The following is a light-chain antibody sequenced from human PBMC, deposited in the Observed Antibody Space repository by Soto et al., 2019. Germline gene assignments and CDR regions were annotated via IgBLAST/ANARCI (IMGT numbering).Light chain of an antibody. Sequence: QAVVTQEPSFSVSPGGTVTLTCGLSSGSVSASYYPSWYQQTPGQAPRTLIYSTNTRSSVVPDRFSGSILGNKAALPITGAQADDESDYYCVLYMRSGGVLFGGGTKVTVL. CDR2: STN. CDR1: SGSVSASYY. V-gene: IGLV8-61*01. J-gene: IGLJ2*01. CDR3: VLYMRSGGVL.